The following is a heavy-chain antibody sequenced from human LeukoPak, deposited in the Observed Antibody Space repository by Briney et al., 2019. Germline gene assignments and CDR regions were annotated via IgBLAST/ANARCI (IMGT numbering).Heavy chain of an antibody. D-gene: IGHD2-2*01. CDR2: INPNSGGT. CDR3: ATMWVVPAAICNVNCLDP. CDR1: GYTFTGHY. V-gene: IGHV1-2*02. Sequence: ASVKVSCKASGYTFTGHYMHWVRQAPGQGLEWMGWINPNSGGTNYAQKFQGRVTMTRDTSISTAYMELSRLRSDDPGVYYCATMWVVPAAICNVNCLDPWGQGTLVTVSS. J-gene: IGHJ5*02.